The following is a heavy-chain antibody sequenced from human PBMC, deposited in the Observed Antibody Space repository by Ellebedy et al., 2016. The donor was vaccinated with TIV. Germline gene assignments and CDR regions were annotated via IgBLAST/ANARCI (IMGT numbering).Heavy chain of an antibody. CDR1: GGTFSSYA. Sequence: SVKVSXXASGGTFSSYAISWVQQAPGQGLEWMGGIIPIFGTANYAQKFQGRVTITADESTSTAYMELSSLRSEDTAVYYCAREERLWLTTDYWGQGTLVTVSS. J-gene: IGHJ4*02. V-gene: IGHV1-69*13. CDR2: IIPIFGTA. D-gene: IGHD5-18*01. CDR3: AREERLWLTTDY.